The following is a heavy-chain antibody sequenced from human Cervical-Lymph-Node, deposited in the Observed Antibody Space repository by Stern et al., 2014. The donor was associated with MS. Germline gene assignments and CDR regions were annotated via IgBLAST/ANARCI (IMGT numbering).Heavy chain of an antibody. J-gene: IGHJ4*02. V-gene: IGHV1-2*06. Sequence: QVQLVQSGAEVKKPGASVKVSCKASGYSFNGYDMHWVRQAPGQGLEWMGRINPNSGGTNYEQKYEGRVNMTRETSINTAYMELSSLRSDDTAVYYCATVGTSDYWGQGTLVTVSS. CDR3: ATVGTSDY. CDR2: INPNSGGT. CDR1: GYSFNGYD.